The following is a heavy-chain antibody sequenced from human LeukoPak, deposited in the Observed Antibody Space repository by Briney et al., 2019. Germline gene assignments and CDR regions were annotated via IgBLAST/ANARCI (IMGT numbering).Heavy chain of an antibody. D-gene: IGHD3-10*01. CDR2: IYTSGST. Sequence: SETLSLTCTVSGGSISSSSYYWGWIRQPPGKGLEWIGRIYTSGSTNYNPSLKSRVTISVDTSKNQFSLKLSSVTAADTAVYYCAVTYYYGSGSSLGYYYMDVWGKGTTVTISS. CDR3: AVTYYYGSGSSLGYYYMDV. J-gene: IGHJ6*03. V-gene: IGHV4-61*02. CDR1: GGSISSSSYY.